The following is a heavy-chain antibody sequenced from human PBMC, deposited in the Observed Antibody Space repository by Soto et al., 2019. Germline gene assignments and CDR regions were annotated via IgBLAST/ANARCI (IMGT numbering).Heavy chain of an antibody. CDR1: GDSVSSNSAA. CDR2: THYRSKWYN. D-gene: IGHD6-6*01. J-gene: IGHJ6*02. CDR3: ARAPEVAARTFYCYGMDV. Sequence: SQTLSLTCAISGDSVSSNSAAWNWIRQSPSRGLEWLGRTHYRSKWYNDYAVSVKSRITINPDTSKNQFSPQLNSVTPEDTAVYYCARAPEVAARTFYCYGMDVWGQGTTVTVSS. V-gene: IGHV6-1*01.